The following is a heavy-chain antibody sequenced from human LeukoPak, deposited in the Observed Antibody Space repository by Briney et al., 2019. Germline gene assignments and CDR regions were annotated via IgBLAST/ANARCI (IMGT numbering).Heavy chain of an antibody. CDR3: ARGSIFEGIAVAGSFDY. D-gene: IGHD6-19*01. V-gene: IGHV7-4-1*02. J-gene: IGHJ4*02. CDR1: GYTFTSYA. Sequence: ASVKVSCKASGYTFTSYAMNWVRQAPGQGLEWMGWINTNTGNPTYAQGFTGRFVFSLDTSVSTAYLQISSLKAEDTAVYYCARGSIFEGIAVAGSFDYWGQGTLVTVSS. CDR2: INTNTGNP.